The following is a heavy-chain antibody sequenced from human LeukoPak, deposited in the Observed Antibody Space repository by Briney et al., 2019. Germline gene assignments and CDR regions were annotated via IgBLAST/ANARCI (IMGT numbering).Heavy chain of an antibody. CDR1: GFTFSSYS. CDR3: ARDHLDPYFASYSSSSGTFDY. CDR2: ISTSTSYI. V-gene: IGHV3-21*01. Sequence: KPGGSLRLSCAASGFTFSSYSMNWVRQTPGKGLEWVSSISTSTSYISYADSVKGRFTISRDNAKNSLYLQMNSLRAEDTAVYYCARDHLDPYFASYSSSSGTFDYWGQGTLVTVSS. D-gene: IGHD6-6*01. J-gene: IGHJ4*02.